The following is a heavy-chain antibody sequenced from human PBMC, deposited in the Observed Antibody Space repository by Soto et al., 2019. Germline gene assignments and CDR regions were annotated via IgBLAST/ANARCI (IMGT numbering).Heavy chain of an antibody. CDR3: AITAPLLGYFDY. D-gene: IGHD2-15*01. J-gene: IGHJ4*02. CDR1: GYSFTSYW. V-gene: IGHV5-10-1*01. Sequence: PGESLKISWKGSGYSFTSYWISWVRQMPGKGLEWMGRIDPSDAYTNYSPSFQGHVTISADKSISTAYLQWSSLKASDTAMYYCAITAPLLGYFDYWGQGTLVTVSS. CDR2: IDPSDAYT.